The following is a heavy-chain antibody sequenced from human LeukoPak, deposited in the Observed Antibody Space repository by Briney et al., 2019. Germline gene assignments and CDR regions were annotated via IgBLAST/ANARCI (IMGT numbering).Heavy chain of an antibody. J-gene: IGHJ6*02. CDR3: AKKGSDAMDV. CDR1: GFNFNSYG. D-gene: IGHD1-26*01. V-gene: IGHV3-30*02. CDR2: IWFDGTNI. Sequence: HPGGSLRLSCAASGFNFNSYGFHWVRQAPGKGLEWVALIWFDGTNIVYGDSVKGRFTISRDNSKNTLYLQMNILRGEDTAVYYCAKKGSDAMDVWGQGTTVTVPS.